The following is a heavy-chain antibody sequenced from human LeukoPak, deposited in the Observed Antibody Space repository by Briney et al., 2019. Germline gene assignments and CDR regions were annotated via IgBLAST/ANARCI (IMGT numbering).Heavy chain of an antibody. Sequence: GGSLRLSCAASGFTFSDYYMSWIRQAPGKGLEWVSYISSSGSTIYYADSVKGRFTISRDNAKNSLYLQMNSLRAEDTAAYYCARDSRSGSYRRQHYYYYYGMDVWGQGTTVTVSS. D-gene: IGHD3-10*01. CDR1: GFTFSDYY. V-gene: IGHV3-11*01. CDR2: ISSSGSTI. J-gene: IGHJ6*02. CDR3: ARDSRSGSYRRQHYYYYYGMDV.